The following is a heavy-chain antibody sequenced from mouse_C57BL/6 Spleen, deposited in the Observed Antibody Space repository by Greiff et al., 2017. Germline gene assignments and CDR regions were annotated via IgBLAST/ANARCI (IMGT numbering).Heavy chain of an antibody. J-gene: IGHJ2*01. V-gene: IGHV1-69*01. Sequence: VQLQQPGAELVMPGASVKLSCKASGYTFTSYWMHWVKQRPGQGLEWIGEIDPSDSYTNYNQKFKGKSTLTVDKSSSTAYMQLSSLTSEDSAVYYCARNGLTGADYWGQGTTLTVSS. CDR1: GYTFTSYW. CDR2: IDPSDSYT. D-gene: IGHD4-1*01. CDR3: ARNGLTGADY.